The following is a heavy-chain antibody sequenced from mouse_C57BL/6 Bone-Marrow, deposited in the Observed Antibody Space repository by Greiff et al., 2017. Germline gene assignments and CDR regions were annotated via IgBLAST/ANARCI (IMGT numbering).Heavy chain of an antibody. V-gene: IGHV1-49*01. CDR3: ARGPICYGAPGAMDY. CDR1: YFAFMASA. Sequence: QVQLQQSGAELVRPGSSVKLSCKDSYFAFMASAMHWVKQRPGHGLEWIGSFTMYSDATEYRENFKGTATLTANTSSSTAYMELSSLTSEGSAVYDCARGPICYGAPGAMDYGGQGTSVTVSA. D-gene: IGHD2-1*01. CDR2: FTMYSDAT. J-gene: IGHJ4*01.